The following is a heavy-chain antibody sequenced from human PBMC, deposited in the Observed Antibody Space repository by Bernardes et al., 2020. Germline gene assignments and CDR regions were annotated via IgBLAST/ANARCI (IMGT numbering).Heavy chain of an antibody. V-gene: IGHV4-59*01. CDR1: GGSISSYY. Sequence: SETLSLTCTVSGGSISSYYWSWIRQAPGKGLEWIGDFYNSGSTNYNPPLNSRVTISVDTSRNQFSLQLSSVTAADTAVYYCARFSLVARQLDYWGQGTLVTVSS. J-gene: IGHJ4*02. CDR2: FYNSGST. D-gene: IGHD6-6*01. CDR3: ARFSLVARQLDY.